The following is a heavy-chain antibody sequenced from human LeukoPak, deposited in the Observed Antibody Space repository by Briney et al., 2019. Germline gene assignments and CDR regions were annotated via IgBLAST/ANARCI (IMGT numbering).Heavy chain of an antibody. D-gene: IGHD6-13*01. CDR2: IIPIFGSA. V-gene: IGHV1-69*13. J-gene: IGHJ6*03. CDR1: GGTFSSYG. CDR3: ARDPLAAAGTRVQYYFYYMDV. Sequence: GASVKVSCKASGGTFSSYGISWVRQAPGQGLEWMGGIIPIFGSASYAQKFQGRVTMTADESTSTAYMELSSLNSEDTAVYFCARDPLAAAGTRVQYYFYYMDVWGKGTTVTTSS.